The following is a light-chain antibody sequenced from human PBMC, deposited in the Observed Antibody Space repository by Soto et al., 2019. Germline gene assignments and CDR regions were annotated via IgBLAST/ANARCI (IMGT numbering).Light chain of an antibody. V-gene: IGLV1-47*01. Sequence: QPVLTQPPSASGTPGQRVTISCSGSSSNIGSNYVYWYQQLPGTAPKLLIFRNNQRPSGVPDRFSGSKSGTSASLAISGLRSEDEADYYCAPWDDSLSGPVFGGGTQLTVL. J-gene: IGLJ7*01. CDR1: SSNIGSNY. CDR3: APWDDSLSGPV. CDR2: RNN.